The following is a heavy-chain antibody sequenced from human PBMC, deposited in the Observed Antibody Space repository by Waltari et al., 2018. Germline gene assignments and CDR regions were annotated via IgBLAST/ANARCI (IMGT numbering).Heavy chain of an antibody. D-gene: IGHD6-19*01. CDR1: GLTFRNYW. CDR3: AKGGTARAVADSYDY. V-gene: IGHV3-74*01. CDR2: INSDGSTA. Sequence: EVQLVESGGGLVQPGGSLRLSCAASGLTFRNYWMHWVRQAPGKGLVWVERINSDGSTATYADSVKGRFTISRDNSKNTLYLQMNSLRAEDTAVYYCAKGGTARAVADSYDYWGQGTLVTVSS. J-gene: IGHJ4*02.